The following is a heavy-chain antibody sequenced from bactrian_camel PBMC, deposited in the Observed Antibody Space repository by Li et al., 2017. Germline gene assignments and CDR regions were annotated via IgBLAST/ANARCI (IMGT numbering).Heavy chain of an antibody. Sequence: HVQLVESGGGSVQAGGSLRLSCAAPGYVAYCVGWFREVPGQEREGIATIHQADGSRWYDDSVKGRFSISKDNARNWLDLQMDSLEPGDTARYYCAADRRRYGPPSLRPGDYSVWGQGTQVTVS. CDR1: GYVAYC. CDR3: AADRRRYGPPSLRPGDYSV. CDR2: IHQADGSR. V-gene: IGHV3S63*01. D-gene: IGHD3*01. J-gene: IGHJ4*01.